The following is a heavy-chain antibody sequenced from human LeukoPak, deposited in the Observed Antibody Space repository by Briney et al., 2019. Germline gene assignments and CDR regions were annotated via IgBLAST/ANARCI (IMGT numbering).Heavy chain of an antibody. CDR3: AKVSYYSERAFDI. CDR1: GFTFDDYA. CDR2: ISWNSGSI. Sequence: GGSLRLSCAASGFTFDDYAMHRVRHAPGKGLEWVSGISWNSGSIGYADSVKGRFTISRDNAKNSLYLQMNSLRAEDTALYYCAKVSYYSERAFDIWGQGTMVTVSS. J-gene: IGHJ3*02. V-gene: IGHV3-9*01. D-gene: IGHD3-10*01.